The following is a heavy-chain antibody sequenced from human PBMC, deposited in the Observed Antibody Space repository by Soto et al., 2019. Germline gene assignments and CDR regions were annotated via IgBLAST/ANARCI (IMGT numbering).Heavy chain of an antibody. Sequence: SGPTLVNPTQTPPLTCTFSGFSLSTSGMRVSWIRQPPGKALEWLARIDWDDDKFYSTSLKTRLTISKDTSKNQVVLTMTNMDPVDTATYYCARTFERYCSGGSCRTHFDYWGQGTLVTVSS. CDR2: IDWDDDK. CDR3: ARTFERYCSGGSCRTHFDY. J-gene: IGHJ4*02. V-gene: IGHV2-70*04. D-gene: IGHD2-15*01. CDR1: GFSLSTSGMR.